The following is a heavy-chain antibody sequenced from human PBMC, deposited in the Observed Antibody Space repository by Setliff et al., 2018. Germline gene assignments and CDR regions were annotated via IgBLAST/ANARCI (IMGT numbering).Heavy chain of an antibody. J-gene: IGHJ5*02. Sequence: SETLSLTCAVSGYSISSGYYWGWIRQPPGKGLEWIGSIYYSGSTYYNPSLKSRVTISVDTSKNQFSLKLSSVTAADTAVYYCARFAGPTVTFFRVLVISWWDPWGQGSLVTVSS. CDR1: GYSISSGYY. CDR3: ARFAGPTVTFFRVLVISWWDP. D-gene: IGHD3-3*01. CDR2: IYYSGST. V-gene: IGHV4-38-2*01.